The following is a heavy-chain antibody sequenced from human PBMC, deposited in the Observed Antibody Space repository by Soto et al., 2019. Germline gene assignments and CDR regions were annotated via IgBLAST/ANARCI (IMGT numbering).Heavy chain of an antibody. Sequence: GGSLRLSCAASGFTFSSYSMNWVRQAPGKGLEWVSSISSSSSYIYYADSVKGRFTISRDNAKNSLYLQMNSLRAEDTAVYYCARGDYGDYVGGFNWFDPWGQGTLVTVSS. CDR3: ARGDYGDYVGGFNWFDP. D-gene: IGHD4-17*01. CDR2: ISSSSSYI. V-gene: IGHV3-21*01. J-gene: IGHJ5*02. CDR1: GFTFSSYS.